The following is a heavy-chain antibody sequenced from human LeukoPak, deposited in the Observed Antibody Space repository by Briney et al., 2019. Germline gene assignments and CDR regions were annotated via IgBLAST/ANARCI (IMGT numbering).Heavy chain of an antibody. V-gene: IGHV3-23*01. CDR3: AKLLRGVVVPYFDY. CDR2: ISGSGDRT. Sequence: GGTLSLSCASSGIPLRSYAVSWVRQAPGKGLEWVSAISGSGDRTYHADSVKGRFTVSRDTSKNTLFLQMNSLRAEDTAVYYCAKLLRGVVVPYFDYGGQGTLVTVSS. J-gene: IGHJ4*02. D-gene: IGHD3-10*01. CDR1: GIPLRSYA.